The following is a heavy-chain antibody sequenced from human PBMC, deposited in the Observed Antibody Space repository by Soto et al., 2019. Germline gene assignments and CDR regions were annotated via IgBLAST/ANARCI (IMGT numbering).Heavy chain of an antibody. CDR2: INPNSGGT. V-gene: IGHV1-2*06. Sequence: GASVKVSCKASGYIFTDYYMHWVRQAPGQELGWMGRINPNSGGTNYAQKFQGRVTITRDVSANTAYMELSSLRSEDTAVYYCARGSGSYFPYIDYWGQGILVTVSS. J-gene: IGHJ4*02. D-gene: IGHD1-26*01. CDR3: ARGSGSYFPYIDY. CDR1: GYIFTDYY.